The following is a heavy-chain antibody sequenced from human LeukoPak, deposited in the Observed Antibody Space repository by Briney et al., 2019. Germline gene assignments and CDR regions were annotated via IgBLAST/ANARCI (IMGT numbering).Heavy chain of an antibody. J-gene: IGHJ3*02. CDR1: GFTFSSYA. CDR2: ISYDGSNK. V-gene: IGHV3-30*04. CDR3: ARRGVTVVTPAAFDI. Sequence: PGGSLRLSCAASGFTFSSYAVHWVRQAPGKGLEWVAVISYDGSNKYYADSVKGRFTISRGNSKNTLYLQMNSLRAEDTAVYYCARRGVTVVTPAAFDIWGQGTMVTVSS. D-gene: IGHD4-23*01.